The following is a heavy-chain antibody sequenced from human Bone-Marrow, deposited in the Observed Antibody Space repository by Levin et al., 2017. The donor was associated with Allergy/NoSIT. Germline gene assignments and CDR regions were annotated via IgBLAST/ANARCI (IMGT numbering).Heavy chain of an antibody. V-gene: IGHV7-4-1*02. CDR3: ARDGVLRYFDWLPIGEIGPDY. J-gene: IGHJ4*02. D-gene: IGHD3-9*01. CDR1: GYTFTSYA. CDR2: INTNTGNP. Sequence: GESLKISCKASGYTFTSYAMNWVRQAPGQGLEWMGWINTNTGNPTYAQGFTGRFVFSLDTSVSTAYLQISSLKAEDTAVYYCARDGVLRYFDWLPIGEIGPDYWGQGTLVTVSS.